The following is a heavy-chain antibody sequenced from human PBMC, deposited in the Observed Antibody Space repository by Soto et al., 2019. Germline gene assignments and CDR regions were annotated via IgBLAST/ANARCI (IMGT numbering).Heavy chain of an antibody. CDR1: GYSFTSYW. V-gene: IGHV5-51*01. D-gene: IGHD3-10*01. CDR2: IYPGDSDT. CDR3: ARELRFGEDYYGMDV. J-gene: IGHJ6*02. Sequence: GESLKLSCKGSGYSFTSYWIGWVRQMPGKGLEWMGIIYPGDSDTRYSPSFQGQVTISADKSISTAYLQWSSLKASDTAVYYCARELRFGEDYYGMDVWGQWTTVTVSS.